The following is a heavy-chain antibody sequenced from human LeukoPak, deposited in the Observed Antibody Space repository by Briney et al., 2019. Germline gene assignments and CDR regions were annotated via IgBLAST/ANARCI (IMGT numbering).Heavy chain of an antibody. CDR3: AKDWSYGIYYFDY. V-gene: IGHV3-23*01. CDR2: ISGSGGST. Sequence: PGGSLRLSCAASGFTFSSYAMSGVRQAPGKGLEWVSAISGSGGSTYYADSVKGRFTISRDNSKNTLYLQMNSLRAEDTAVYYCAKDWSYGIYYFDYWGQGPLVTVSS. J-gene: IGHJ4*02. D-gene: IGHD5-18*01. CDR1: GFTFSSYA.